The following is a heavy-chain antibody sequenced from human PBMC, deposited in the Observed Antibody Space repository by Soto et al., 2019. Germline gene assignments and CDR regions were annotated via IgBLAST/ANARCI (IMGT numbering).Heavy chain of an antibody. CDR1: GYSFTTYW. Sequence: ESLKISCKGSGYSFTTYWIAWVRQMPGKGLEWVGIIYPGDSDTRYSPSFEGHVTISVDKSISTAFLQWNSLKASDNAIYYCARHSTSAPKDYWGQGTLVTVSS. V-gene: IGHV5-51*01. J-gene: IGHJ4*01. CDR3: ARHSTSAPKDY. D-gene: IGHD3-10*01. CDR2: IYPGDSDT.